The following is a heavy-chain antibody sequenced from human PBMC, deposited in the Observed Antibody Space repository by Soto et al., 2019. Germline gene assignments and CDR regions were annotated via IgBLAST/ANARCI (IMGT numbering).Heavy chain of an antibody. J-gene: IGHJ4*02. Sequence: SGPTLVNPTQTLTLTCTFSGFSVITNSVSVNWIRQPPGKALEWLALIDWDDNKYYSTSLKTRLTISKDTSKNQVVLTMTNMDPVDTATYCCARTIRGRYCTGGDCFLDYWGQGTLVTVSS. CDR3: ARTIRGRYCTGGDCFLDY. CDR1: GFSVITNSVS. CDR2: IDWDDNK. V-gene: IGHV2-70*01. D-gene: IGHD2-8*02.